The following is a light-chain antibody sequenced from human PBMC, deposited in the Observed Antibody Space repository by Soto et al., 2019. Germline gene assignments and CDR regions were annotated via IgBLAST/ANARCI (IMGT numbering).Light chain of an antibody. Sequence: QSVLTQPPSASGTPGQRVTISCSGGSSNIGRDTVNWYQQLPGTAPKLLIYSTNQRPSGVPDRFSGSKSGTSASLAISGLKSADEAAYYCATWDGSLNGWVFGGGTKLTVL. CDR2: STN. CDR3: ATWDGSLNGWV. CDR1: SSNIGRDT. J-gene: IGLJ3*02. V-gene: IGLV1-44*01.